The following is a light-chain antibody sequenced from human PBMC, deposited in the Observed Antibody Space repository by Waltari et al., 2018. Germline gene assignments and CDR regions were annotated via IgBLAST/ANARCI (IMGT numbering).Light chain of an antibody. Sequence: QSVLTQPPSASGTPGQRVTISCSGSSSNIGTNYVYWYQQLPGTAPKLLIYKNDQRLSGVPDRFSGSNSGTSASLAISGLRSEDESTYYCASWDDSRGVFGGGTKLTVL. V-gene: IGLV1-47*01. CDR2: KND. CDR3: ASWDDSRGV. J-gene: IGLJ3*02. CDR1: SSNIGTNY.